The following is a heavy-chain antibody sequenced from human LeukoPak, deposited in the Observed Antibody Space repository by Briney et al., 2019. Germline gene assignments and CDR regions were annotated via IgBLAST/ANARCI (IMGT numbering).Heavy chain of an antibody. D-gene: IGHD7-27*01. CDR2: TYYRSKWYN. J-gene: IGHJ4*02. Sequence: SQTLSRTSPISGVSVASNSAASNWIRQSPSRGFEWLGRTYYRSKWYNDYAVSVKSRITHNPDPSNTQFSLQLNSLTPEDTAVYYCARDFGWGGYYFDYWGQGTLVTVSS. CDR1: GVSVASNSAA. V-gene: IGHV6-1*01. CDR3: ARDFGWGGYYFDY.